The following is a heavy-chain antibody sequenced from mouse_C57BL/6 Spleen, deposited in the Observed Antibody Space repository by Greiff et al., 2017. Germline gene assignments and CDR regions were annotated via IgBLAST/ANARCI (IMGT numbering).Heavy chain of an antibody. J-gene: IGHJ4*01. CDR2: IYPGSGST. V-gene: IGHV1-55*01. CDR3: ARQDYDYDYAMDY. Sequence: QVQLKQPGAELVKPGASVKMSCKASGYTFTSYWITWVKQRPGQGLEWIGDIYPGSGSTNYNEKFKSKATLTVDTSSSTAYMQLSSLTSEDSAVYYCARQDYDYDYAMDYWGQGTSVTVSS. CDR1: GYTFTSYW. D-gene: IGHD2-4*01.